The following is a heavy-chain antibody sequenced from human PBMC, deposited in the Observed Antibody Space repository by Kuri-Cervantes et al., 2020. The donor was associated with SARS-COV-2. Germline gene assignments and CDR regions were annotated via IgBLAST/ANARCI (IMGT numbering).Heavy chain of an antibody. J-gene: IGHJ2*01. Sequence: ASVKVSCKASGYTFTGYYMHWVRQAPGQGLEWMGWINPNSGGTNYAQKFQGRVTMTRDTSISTAYMELSRLRSDDTAVYYCARGYTIFGVVGYFDLWGRGTLVTASS. CDR3: ARGYTIFGVVGYFDL. CDR1: GYTFTGYY. V-gene: IGHV1-2*02. D-gene: IGHD3-3*01. CDR2: INPNSGGT.